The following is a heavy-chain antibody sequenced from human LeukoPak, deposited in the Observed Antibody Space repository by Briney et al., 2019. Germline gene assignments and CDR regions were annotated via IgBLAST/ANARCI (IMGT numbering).Heavy chain of an antibody. CDR3: ARAGSTGINYFDY. CDR2: IYCSGST. V-gene: IGHV4-30-4*08. Sequence: SETLSLTCTVSGGSISSGDYYWSWIRQPPGKGLEWIGYIYCSGSTYYNPSLKSRVTISVDTSKNQFSLKLSSVTAADTAVYYCARAGSTGINYFDYWGQGTLVTVSS. D-gene: IGHD2-2*01. CDR1: GGSISSGDYY. J-gene: IGHJ4*02.